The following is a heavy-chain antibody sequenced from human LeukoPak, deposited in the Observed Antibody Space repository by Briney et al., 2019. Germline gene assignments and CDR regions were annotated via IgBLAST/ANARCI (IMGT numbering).Heavy chain of an antibody. Sequence: GGSLRLSCAASGFTFSSYWMSWVRQAPGKGLEWVANIKQDGSEKYYVDSVKGRFTIPRDNAKKSLYLQINSLRTEDTAVYYCATKSGTYYNNWGRGSLVTVSS. CDR3: ATKSGTYYNN. J-gene: IGHJ4*02. CDR2: IKQDGSEK. D-gene: IGHD1-26*01. CDR1: GFTFSSYW. V-gene: IGHV3-7*03.